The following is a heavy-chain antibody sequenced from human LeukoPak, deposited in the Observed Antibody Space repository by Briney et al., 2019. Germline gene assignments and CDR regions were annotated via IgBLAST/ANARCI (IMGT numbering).Heavy chain of an antibody. CDR2: ISGSGSTT. V-gene: IGHV3-23*01. J-gene: IGHJ4*02. CDR1: GFTFSNYA. Sequence: GGSLRLSCAASGFTFSNYAMTWVRQAPGKGLEWVSAISGSGSTTYYGDSVKGRFTTSRDNSKNTLYLQMNSLRAEDTAVYYCAKDKYSSGWYFFDYWGQGSLVTVSS. D-gene: IGHD6-19*01. CDR3: AKDKYSSGWYFFDY.